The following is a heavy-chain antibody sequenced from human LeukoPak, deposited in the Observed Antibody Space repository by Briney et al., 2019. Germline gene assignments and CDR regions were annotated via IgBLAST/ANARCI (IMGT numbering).Heavy chain of an antibody. Sequence: PSQTLSLTCTVSGGSISSGGNYSSWIRQHPGKGLEWIAYIYYSGSTYYNPSLKSRVTISVDTSKNQFSLTLTSVTAADTAVYYCAIAAVGRVDYWGQETLVTVSS. CDR1: GGSISSGGNY. CDR2: IYYSGST. CDR3: AIAAVGRVDY. D-gene: IGHD6-13*01. J-gene: IGHJ4*02. V-gene: IGHV4-31*03.